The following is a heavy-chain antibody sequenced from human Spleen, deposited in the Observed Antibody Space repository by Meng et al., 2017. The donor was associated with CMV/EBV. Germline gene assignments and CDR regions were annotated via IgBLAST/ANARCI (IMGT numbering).Heavy chain of an antibody. J-gene: IGHJ4*02. CDR3: ARDGYNIYFDY. CDR2: ISSSSSYI. V-gene: IGHV3-21*01. D-gene: IGHD5-24*01. CDR1: GFTFSRYS. Sequence: SCAASGFTFSRYSMNWVRQAPGKGLEWVSSISSSSSYIYYADSVKGRFTISRDNAKNSLYLQMNSLRAEDTAVYYCARDGYNIYFDYWGQGTLVTVSS.